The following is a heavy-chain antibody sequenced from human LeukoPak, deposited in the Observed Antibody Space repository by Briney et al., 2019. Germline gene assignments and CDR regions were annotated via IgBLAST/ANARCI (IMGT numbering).Heavy chain of an antibody. D-gene: IGHD1-7*01. CDR3: ARGELWFDP. Sequence: PSETLCLTCSVSDDSIRNYYWNWVRQPPGKGLEWIGYIYYTGSTNYNPSLKSRVTMSVDTSKNQLSLKLASVTAADTAVYFCARGELWFDPWGQGTLVSVSS. CDR2: IYYTGST. J-gene: IGHJ5*02. CDR1: DDSIRNYY. V-gene: IGHV4-59*01.